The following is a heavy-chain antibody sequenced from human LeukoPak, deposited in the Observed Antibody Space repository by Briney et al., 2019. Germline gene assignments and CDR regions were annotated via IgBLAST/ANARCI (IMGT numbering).Heavy chain of an antibody. CDR3: AKGSGTGWYGWFAP. D-gene: IGHD6-19*01. V-gene: IGHV3-23*01. CDR1: GFTFSSYA. J-gene: IGHJ5*02. Sequence: GGSLRLSCAASGFTFSSYAMTWVRQAPGKGLEWVSSIDASGGSTYYADSVKGRFTISRDNSKNTFFLQMNTLRAADTAVYYCAKGSGTGWYGWFAPWGQGTLVTVSS. CDR2: IDASGGST.